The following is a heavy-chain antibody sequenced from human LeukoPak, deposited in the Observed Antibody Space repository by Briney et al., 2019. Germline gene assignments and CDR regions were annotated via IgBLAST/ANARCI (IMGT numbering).Heavy chain of an antibody. CDR1: GYSFITYW. CDR3: ARGDSSSWPLDF. D-gene: IGHD3-22*01. J-gene: IGHJ4*02. Sequence: GESLKISCKSSGYSFITYWIGWVRQAPGQGLEWMGWVSAYTGDTIYSQRFQGRVSMTTDTSTTTAYMELTSLKSDDTAVYYCARGDSSSWPLDFWGQGTLVAVSS. V-gene: IGHV1-18*01. CDR2: VSAYTGDT.